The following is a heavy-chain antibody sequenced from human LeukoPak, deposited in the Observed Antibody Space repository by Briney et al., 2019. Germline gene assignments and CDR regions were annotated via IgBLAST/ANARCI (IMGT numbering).Heavy chain of an antibody. CDR3: ARDTYYYDSSGYPPYYYYYMDV. D-gene: IGHD3-22*01. CDR1: DGSISSSSYY. V-gene: IGHV4-39*02. CDR2: IYYNGST. J-gene: IGHJ6*03. Sequence: SETLSLTCTVSDGSISSSSYYWGWIRQPPGKGLEWIGSIYYNGSTYYNPSLKSRVTISVDTSKNQFSLKLSSVTAADTAVYYCARDTYYYDSSGYPPYYYYYMDVWGKGTTVTISS.